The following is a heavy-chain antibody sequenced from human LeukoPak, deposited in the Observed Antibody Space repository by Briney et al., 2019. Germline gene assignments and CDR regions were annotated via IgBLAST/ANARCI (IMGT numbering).Heavy chain of an antibody. V-gene: IGHV3-7*01. CDR2: IKQDGSEK. D-gene: IGHD3-9*01. CDR3: ASTRLGLTNWFDP. CDR1: GFTFSSYW. J-gene: IGHJ5*02. Sequence: GGSLRLSCAASGFTFSSYWMSWVRQAPGKGLEWVANIKQDGSEKYYVDSVKGRFTISRDNAKNSLYLQMNSLRAEDTAAYYCASTRLGLTNWFDPWGQGTLVTVSS.